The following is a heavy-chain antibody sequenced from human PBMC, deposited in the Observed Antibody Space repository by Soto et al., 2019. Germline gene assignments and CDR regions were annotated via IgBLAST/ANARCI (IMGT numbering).Heavy chain of an antibody. CDR2: IKSKTDGGTT. J-gene: IGHJ5*02. V-gene: IGHV3-15*07. CDR3: TKLTSLTIFGVVTGYWFDP. D-gene: IGHD3-3*01. Sequence: EVQLVESGGGLVKPGGSLRLSCAASGFTFSNAWMNWVRQAPGKGLEWVGRIKSKTDGGTTDYAAPVKGRFTISRDDSKNTLYLQMNSLKTEDTAVYYCTKLTSLTIFGVVTGYWFDPWGQGTLVTVSS. CDR1: GFTFSNAW.